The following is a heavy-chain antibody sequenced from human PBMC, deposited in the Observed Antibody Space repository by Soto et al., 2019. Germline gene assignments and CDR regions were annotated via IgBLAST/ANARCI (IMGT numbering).Heavy chain of an antibody. CDR1: GVTFRTYG. Sequence: GGSLRLSCAASGVTFRTYGMHRVRQAPGKGLEWVAVIWSDGSNTYYGDSVKGRFTISRDNSMNTLHLEMNSLRAEDTAVYYCARDPMNGGDYFHHYSGMDVWGRGTTVTVSS. D-gene: IGHD4-17*01. CDR2: IWSDGSNT. CDR3: ARDPMNGGDYFHHYSGMDV. J-gene: IGHJ6*02. V-gene: IGHV3-33*01.